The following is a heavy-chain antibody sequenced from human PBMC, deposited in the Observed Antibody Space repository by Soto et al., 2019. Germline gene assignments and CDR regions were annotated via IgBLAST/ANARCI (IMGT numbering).Heavy chain of an antibody. J-gene: IGHJ6*02. V-gene: IGHV3-48*02. CDR2: ISYDSDTI. D-gene: IGHD3-3*01. CDR3: ARLYYDYV. CDR1: GFTFGTYS. Sequence: PGGSRRFSCAGSGFTFGTYSMNWVRQAAGKGLEWIAYISYDSDTIHSADSVKGRFTIYRDNAKHSLYLQVNSLRDQNTAVYTVARLYYDYVWGQGTTVTVSS.